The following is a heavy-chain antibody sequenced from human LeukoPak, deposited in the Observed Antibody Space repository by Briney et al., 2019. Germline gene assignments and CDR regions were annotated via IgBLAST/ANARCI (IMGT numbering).Heavy chain of an antibody. CDR2: INVGNGNT. CDR1: GYTFISYA. J-gene: IGHJ4*02. CDR3: ARAPLFDWLPDY. D-gene: IGHD3-9*01. V-gene: IGHV1-3*01. Sequence: GASVKVSCKASGYTFISYAMHWVRQAPGQRLEWMGWINVGNGNTKYSQKFQGRVTITRDTSASTAYMELSSLRSEDTAVYYRARAPLFDWLPDYWGQGTLVTVSS.